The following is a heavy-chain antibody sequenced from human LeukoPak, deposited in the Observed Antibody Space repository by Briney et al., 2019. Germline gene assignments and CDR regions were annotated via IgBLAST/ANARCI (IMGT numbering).Heavy chain of an antibody. D-gene: IGHD6-6*01. Sequence: GGSLRLSCVVSGFSFGSYPMSWVRQAPGKGLEWVSVISETGDVTHYADSMKGRFTISRDNIKNTLNLQMNSLRAEDTAIYYCARDSTHYLGSSDYWGQGTLVTVSS. CDR1: GFSFGSYP. CDR2: ISETGDVT. J-gene: IGHJ4*02. CDR3: ARDSTHYLGSSDY. V-gene: IGHV3-23*01.